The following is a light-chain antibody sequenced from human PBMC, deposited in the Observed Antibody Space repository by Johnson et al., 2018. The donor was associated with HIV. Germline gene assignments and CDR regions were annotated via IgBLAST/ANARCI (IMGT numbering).Light chain of an antibody. CDR2: EDY. CDR1: SSNIENYF. J-gene: IGLJ1*01. Sequence: QPVLTQPPSVSAAPGQRVNISCSGHSSNIENYFVSWYQQLPGAAPRLLIYEDYKRPSGIPDRFSGSKSGASATLGITGLQTGDEADYYCGTWESSLSAGYGFGAGTKVTVI. CDR3: GTWESSLSAGYG. V-gene: IGLV1-51*02.